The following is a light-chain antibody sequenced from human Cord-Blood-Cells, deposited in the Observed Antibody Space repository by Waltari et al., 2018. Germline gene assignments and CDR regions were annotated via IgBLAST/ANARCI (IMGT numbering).Light chain of an antibody. CDR1: SSDVGGYNY. CDR3: CSYAGSYNWV. CDR2: DVS. Sequence: QSALTQPRSVSGSPGQSVTLSCTGTSSDVGGYNYVSWYQQHPGKTPKLMIYDVSKRPSGVPDRFSGSKSGNTASLTISGLQAEDEADYYCCSYAGSYNWVFGGGTKLTVL. V-gene: IGLV2-11*01. J-gene: IGLJ3*02.